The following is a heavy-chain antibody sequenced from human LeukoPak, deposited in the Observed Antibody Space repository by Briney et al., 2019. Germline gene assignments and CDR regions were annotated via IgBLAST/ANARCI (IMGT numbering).Heavy chain of an antibody. J-gene: IGHJ4*02. D-gene: IGHD6-19*01. CDR1: GYTFTSYG. CDR3: ARDPMGGLEDSSGSFDY. Sequence: ASVKVSCKASGYTFTSYGISWVRQAPGQGLEWMEWISAYNGNTNYAQKLQGRVTMTTDTSTGTAYMELRSLRSDDTAVYYCARDPMGGLEDSSGSFDYWGQGTLVTVSS. CDR2: ISAYNGNT. V-gene: IGHV1-18*01.